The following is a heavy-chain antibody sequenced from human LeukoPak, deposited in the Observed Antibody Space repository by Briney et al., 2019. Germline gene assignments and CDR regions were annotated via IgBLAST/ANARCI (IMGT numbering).Heavy chain of an antibody. V-gene: IGHV3-53*01. J-gene: IGHJ4*02. CDR3: ARDLSYFDY. CDR2: TYSDGNT. Sequence: GGSLRLSCAVSGFTVSSSYMTWVRQAPGKGLEWVSITYSDGNTYYAESVKGRFTVSRGYSKNTLYLQMNSLGVEDTAMYYCARDLSYFDYWGQGTLVTVSS. D-gene: IGHD2/OR15-2a*01. CDR1: GFTVSSSY.